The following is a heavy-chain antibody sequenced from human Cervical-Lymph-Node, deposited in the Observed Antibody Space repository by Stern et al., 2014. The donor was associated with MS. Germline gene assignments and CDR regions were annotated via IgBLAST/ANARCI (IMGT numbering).Heavy chain of an antibody. Sequence: EVQLVESGPEVKRPGESLKISCQASGYTFTSYWIGWVRQMPGKGLEWIAIIFPGGSDIRYSPSFPGPVTISTAKSTSTPHLEWIAIILPGGSDIRYSPSFKGQGAISADKSSSTAYLQWNNLKASDTAIYYCARQRYFDYWGQGTLVTVSS. CDR2: IFPGGSDI. V-gene: IGHV5-51*01. J-gene: IGHJ4*02. CDR1: GYTFTSYW. D-gene: IGHD1/OR15-1a*01. CDR3: SPSFKGQGAISADKSSSTAYLQWNNLKASDTAIYYCARQRYFDY.